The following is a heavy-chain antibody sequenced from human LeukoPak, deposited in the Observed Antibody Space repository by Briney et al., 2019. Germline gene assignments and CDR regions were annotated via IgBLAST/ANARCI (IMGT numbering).Heavy chain of an antibody. Sequence: SETLSLTCTVSGGSISSGGYYWSWIRQHPGKGLEWIGYIYYSGSTYYNPSLKSRVTISVDTSKNQFSLKLSSVTAADTAVYYCASIYGSEPAANWSDPWGQGTLVTVSS. V-gene: IGHV4-31*03. CDR3: ASIYGSEPAANWSDP. CDR2: IYYSGST. D-gene: IGHD3-10*01. CDR1: GGSISSGGYY. J-gene: IGHJ5*02.